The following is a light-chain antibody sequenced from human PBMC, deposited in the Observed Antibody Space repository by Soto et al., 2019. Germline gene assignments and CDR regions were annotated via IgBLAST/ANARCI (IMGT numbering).Light chain of an antibody. CDR2: GAS. Sequence: IAMTQSPATLSVSPGERATLSCRASQSIYSNLAWYQQKPGQAPRLLIFGASTRATGVPARFSGSGSGTDFTLTISSLQSEDFAVYYCQQYNNWPWTFGQGTKVDIK. CDR1: QSIYSN. V-gene: IGKV3-15*01. CDR3: QQYNNWPWT. J-gene: IGKJ1*01.